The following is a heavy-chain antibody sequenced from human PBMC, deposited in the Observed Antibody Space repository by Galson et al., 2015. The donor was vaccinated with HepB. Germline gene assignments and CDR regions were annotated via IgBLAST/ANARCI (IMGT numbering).Heavy chain of an antibody. CDR3: ATALMITFGGVIVTDAFDI. D-gene: IGHD3-16*02. CDR2: FDPEDGET. Sequence: SVKVSCKVSGYTLTELSMHWVRQAPGKGLEWTGGFDPEDGETIYAQKFQGRVTMTEDTSTDTAYMELSSLRSEDTAVYYCATALMITFGGVIVTDAFDIWGQGTMVTVSS. CDR1: GYTLTELS. V-gene: IGHV1-24*01. J-gene: IGHJ3*02.